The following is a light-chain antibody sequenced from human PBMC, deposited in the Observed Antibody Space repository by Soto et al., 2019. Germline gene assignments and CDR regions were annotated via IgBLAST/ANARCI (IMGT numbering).Light chain of an antibody. CDR3: HQYDTSPRT. V-gene: IGKV3-20*01. CDR1: QSLTSGY. Sequence: EIVLTQSPGTLSLSPVEVATLSCKVSQSLTSGYLAWYQQKPGQAPRILIYAASSRAPGIPDRFSGSGSGTDFSLTISRLEPEDFALYYCHQYDTSPRTFGQGTKVDIK. J-gene: IGKJ1*01. CDR2: AAS.